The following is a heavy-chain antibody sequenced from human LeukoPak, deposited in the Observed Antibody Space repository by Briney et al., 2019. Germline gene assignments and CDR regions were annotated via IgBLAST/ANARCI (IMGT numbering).Heavy chain of an antibody. V-gene: IGHV3-23*01. D-gene: IGHD3-3*01. CDR1: GFTFSSYA. J-gene: IGHJ6*03. CDR2: ISGSGGST. CDR3: AKDLGLGYYDFWSGPPNRKYYYYYMDV. Sequence: PGGSLRLSCAASGFTFSSYAMSWVRQAPGKGLEWVSAISGSGGSTYYADSVKGRFTIPRDNSKNTLYLQMNSLRAEDTAVYYCAKDLGLGYYDFWSGPPNRKYYYYYMDVWGKGTTVTVSS.